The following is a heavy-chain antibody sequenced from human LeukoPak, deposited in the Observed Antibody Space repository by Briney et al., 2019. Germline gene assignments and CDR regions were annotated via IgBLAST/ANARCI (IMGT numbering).Heavy chain of an antibody. CDR1: GGSFSSYY. V-gene: IGHV4-4*07. Sequence: SETLSLTCTVSGGSFSSYYWSWIRQPAGKGLEWIGRIYTSGSTNYNPSLKSRVTMSVDTSKNQFSLKLSSVTAADTAVYYCARDFGSSGPPEPYYFDYWGQGTLVTVSS. D-gene: IGHD6-19*01. CDR3: ARDFGSSGPPEPYYFDY. CDR2: IYTSGST. J-gene: IGHJ4*02.